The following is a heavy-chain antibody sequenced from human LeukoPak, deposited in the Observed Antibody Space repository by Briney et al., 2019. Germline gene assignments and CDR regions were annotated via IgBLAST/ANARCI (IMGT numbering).Heavy chain of an antibody. Sequence: PSETLSLTCTVSGGSISSSSYYWGWIRQPPGKGLEWIGYIYYSGSTNYNPSLKSRVTISVDTSKNQFSLKLSSVTAADTAVYYCARRGGTMVRGAMGAFDIWGQGTMVTVSS. J-gene: IGHJ3*02. CDR1: GGSISSSSYY. CDR2: IYYSGST. CDR3: ARRGGTMVRGAMGAFDI. D-gene: IGHD3-10*01. V-gene: IGHV4-61*05.